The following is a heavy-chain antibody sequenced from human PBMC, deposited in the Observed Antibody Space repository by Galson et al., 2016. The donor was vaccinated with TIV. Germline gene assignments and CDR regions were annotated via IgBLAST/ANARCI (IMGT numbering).Heavy chain of an antibody. CDR1: GFTFSSYG. V-gene: IGHV3-33*01. D-gene: IGHD2-15*01. CDR3: AREMGGPLTATRLYNWFDL. CDR2: IWYDGNTK. J-gene: IGHJ5*02. Sequence: SLRLSCAASGFTFSSYGMHWVRQAPGKGLAWVGVIWYDGNTKNYADFARGQFTISRNNTKNTLYLQMNSLRVEDTAVYYCAREMGGPLTATRLYNWFDLWGQGTLVTVSS.